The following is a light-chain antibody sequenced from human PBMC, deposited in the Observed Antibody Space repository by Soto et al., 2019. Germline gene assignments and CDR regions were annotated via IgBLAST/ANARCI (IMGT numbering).Light chain of an antibody. J-gene: IGKJ1*01. CDR1: QSISSW. V-gene: IGKV1-5*03. Sequence: DIQMTQSPSTLSASVGDRVTITCRASQSISSWLAWYQQRPGKAPKLLIYKASSLESGVPSRCSGSGSGTEFTLTISSLQPDDFATYYCQHYYSYPWTVGQGTEVEIK. CDR3: QHYYSYPWT. CDR2: KAS.